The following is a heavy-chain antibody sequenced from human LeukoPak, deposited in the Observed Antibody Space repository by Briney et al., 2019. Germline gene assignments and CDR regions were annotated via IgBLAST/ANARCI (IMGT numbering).Heavy chain of an antibody. J-gene: IGHJ5*02. Sequence: PGGSLRLSCAASGVSVSSNFMIWVRQAPGKGLEWVSLIYSGGETSYADFVKGRFSISRDNSKNTLYLQMNSLRVEDTAVYYCTRDPQAVAINTYAWGQGTLVTVSS. V-gene: IGHV3-66*01. D-gene: IGHD6-13*01. CDR3: TRDPQAVAINTYA. CDR1: GVSVSSNF. CDR2: IYSGGET.